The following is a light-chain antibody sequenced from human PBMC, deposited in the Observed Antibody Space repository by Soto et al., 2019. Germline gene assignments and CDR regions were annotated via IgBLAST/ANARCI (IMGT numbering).Light chain of an antibody. CDR1: SSNIGSNY. CDR2: RNN. Sequence: QSVLTQPPSASGTPGQRVTISCSGSSSNIGSNYVYWYQQLPGTAPKLLIYRNNQRPSGVPDRSSGSKSGTSASLAISGLRSEYEADYYCAACDDSLSGRVFGTGTKLTVL. V-gene: IGLV1-47*01. CDR3: AACDDSLSGRV. J-gene: IGLJ1*01.